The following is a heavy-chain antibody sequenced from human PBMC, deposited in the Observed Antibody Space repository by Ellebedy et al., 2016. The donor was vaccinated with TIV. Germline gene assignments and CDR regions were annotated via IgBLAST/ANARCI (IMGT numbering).Heavy chain of an antibody. CDR2: INPSGGLT. V-gene: IGHV1-46*01. CDR1: GYSFGDYY. Sequence: ASVKVSCKGSGYSFGDYYMQWVRQAPGEGLEWVGSINPSGGLTSLAQKFRGRVAVTRDTSTSTVYLEMTRITSEDTAVYFCAGDHHSSSSGGLDYWGQGTLVTVSP. D-gene: IGHD6-6*01. J-gene: IGHJ4*02. CDR3: AGDHHSSSSGGLDY.